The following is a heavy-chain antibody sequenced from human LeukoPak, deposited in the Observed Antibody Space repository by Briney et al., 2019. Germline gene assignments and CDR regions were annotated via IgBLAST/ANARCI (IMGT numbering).Heavy chain of an antibody. CDR3: ARDQGYSTNIDY. V-gene: IGHV3-21*04. Sequence: PGGSLRLSCAASGFTFSTYYMNWVRQGPGKGLEWGSSITTSISYIYYVDSVKGRFTISRDNAKNSLYLQMNSLRAEDTAVYYCARDQGYSTNIDYWGQGTLVTVSS. CDR2: ITTSISYI. J-gene: IGHJ4*02. D-gene: IGHD6-13*01. CDR1: GFTFSTYY.